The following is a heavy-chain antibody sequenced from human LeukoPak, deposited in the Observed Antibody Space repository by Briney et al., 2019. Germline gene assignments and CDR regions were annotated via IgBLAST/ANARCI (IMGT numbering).Heavy chain of an antibody. D-gene: IGHD5-12*01. CDR1: GGTFSSYA. CDR3: ARVSDIVATILETDFDY. Sequence: SVKVSCKASGGTFSSYAISWVRQAPGQGLEWMGRIIPIFGTANYAQKFQGRVTITTDESTSTAYMELSSLRSDDTAVYYCARVSDIVATILETDFDYWGQGTLVTVSS. V-gene: IGHV1-69*05. J-gene: IGHJ4*02. CDR2: IIPIFGTA.